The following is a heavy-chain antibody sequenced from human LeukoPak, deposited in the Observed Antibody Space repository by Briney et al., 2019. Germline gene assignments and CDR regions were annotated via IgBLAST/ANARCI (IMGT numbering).Heavy chain of an antibody. J-gene: IGHJ3*02. D-gene: IGHD3-22*01. CDR2: ISAYNGNT. Sequence: GASVKVSCKTSGYTFTSYGISWVRQAPGQGLEWMGWISAYNGNTNYAQKLQGRVTMTTDTSTSTAYMELRSLRSDDTAVYYCARGYDVVVTWGGAFAIWGQGTMVTVSS. CDR3: ARGYDVVVTWGGAFAI. V-gene: IGHV1-18*01. CDR1: GYTFTSYG.